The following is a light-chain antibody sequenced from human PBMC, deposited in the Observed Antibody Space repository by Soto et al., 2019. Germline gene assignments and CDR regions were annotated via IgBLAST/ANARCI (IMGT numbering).Light chain of an antibody. J-gene: IGLJ2*01. Sequence: QSVLAQPPSVSVAPGQTVTISCTGTRSNIWAGYDVHWYQQLPGTAPKLRIYANTHRPSGVPDRFSGSKSGTSASLAITGLQAEDAADYYCQSFDSSLTGYVVFGGGTKLTVL. CDR2: ANT. CDR3: QSFDSSLTGYVV. V-gene: IGLV1-40*01. CDR1: RSNIWAGYD.